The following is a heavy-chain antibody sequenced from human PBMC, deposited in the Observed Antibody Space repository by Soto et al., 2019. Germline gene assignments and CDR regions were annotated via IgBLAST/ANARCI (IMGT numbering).Heavy chain of an antibody. CDR3: VLLWFGELLDSDYYGMDV. CDR1: GYTFTSYG. CDR2: ISAYNGNT. Sequence: ASVKVSFKASGYTFTSYGISWVRQAPGQGLEWMGWISAYNGNTNYAQKLQGRVTMTTDTSTSTAYMELRSLRSDDTAVYYCVLLWFGELLDSDYYGMDVWGQGTTVTVSS. V-gene: IGHV1-18*01. D-gene: IGHD3-10*01. J-gene: IGHJ6*02.